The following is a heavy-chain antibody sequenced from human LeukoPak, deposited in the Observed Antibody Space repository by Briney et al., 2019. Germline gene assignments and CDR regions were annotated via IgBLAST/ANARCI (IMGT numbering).Heavy chain of an antibody. Sequence: ASVKVSCKASVYTFTSYYVHWVRQAPGQGREWMGIINPSGGGTSYAQRFQGRVTISVDTSKNQCSLKLSSVTAADTAVYYCARGQITAMVAITFDYWGQGTLVTVSS. D-gene: IGHD5-18*01. J-gene: IGHJ4*02. V-gene: IGHV1-46*01. CDR3: ARGQITAMVAITFDY. CDR1: VYTFTSYY. CDR2: INPSGGGT.